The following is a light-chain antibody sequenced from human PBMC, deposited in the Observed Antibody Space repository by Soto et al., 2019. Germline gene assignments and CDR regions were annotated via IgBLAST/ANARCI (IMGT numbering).Light chain of an antibody. V-gene: IGKV1-33*01. CDR3: QKYDNVPLT. J-gene: IGKJ4*01. CDR1: QDIGKY. Sequence: DTPMTQSPSSLSASVGDRVTITCQASQDIGKYLNWYQQKPGKAPKLLIYDASNLETGVPSRFSGSGSGTDFTFTISSLQPEDIATYYCQKYDNVPLTFGGGTKVDI. CDR2: DAS.